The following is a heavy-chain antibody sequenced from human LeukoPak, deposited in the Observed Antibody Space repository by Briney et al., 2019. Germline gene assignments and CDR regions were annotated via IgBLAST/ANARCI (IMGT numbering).Heavy chain of an antibody. CDR1: GGSISSTNW. J-gene: IGHJ4*02. V-gene: IGHV4-4*02. CDR3: ARRMGTSGWLDY. CDR2: ISLTGET. D-gene: IGHD6-19*01. Sequence: PSETLSLTCGVSGGSISSTNWWSWVRQPPGQGLEWIGEISLTGETNYNPSLKSRVTISVDTSKKQFSLELSSVTAADTAVYYCARRMGTSGWLDYWGQGTLVTVSS.